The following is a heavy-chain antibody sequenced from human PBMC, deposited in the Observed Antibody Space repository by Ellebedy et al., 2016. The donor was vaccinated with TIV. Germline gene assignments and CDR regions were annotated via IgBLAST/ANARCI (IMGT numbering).Heavy chain of an antibody. J-gene: IGHJ2*01. V-gene: IGHV1-24*01. CDR1: GYTLTELS. CDR3: VTDLEDGNYVRFFDL. CDR2: FDPEDGET. Sequence: AASVKVSCKVPGYTLTELSIHWVRQAPGKGLEWMGGFDPEDGETIYAQKVQGRVTMTEDTSTDTAYMELSSLRSEDTAVYYCVTDLEDGNYVRFFDLWGRGTLVTVSS. D-gene: IGHD3-16*01.